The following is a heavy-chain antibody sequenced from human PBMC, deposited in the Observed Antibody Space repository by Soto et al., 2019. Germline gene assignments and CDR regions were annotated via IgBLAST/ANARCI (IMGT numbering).Heavy chain of an antibody. J-gene: IGHJ3*01. D-gene: IGHD6-13*01. Sequence: PGGSLRLSCAASGFTFNNYGMHWVRQAPGTGLEWVAAISSHGSDKYYTDSVKGRLTISRDNSKNTLYLQMHSLRAEDTAVYYCAKDQGIAASHGIDWGQGTMVTVSS. V-gene: IGHV3-30*18. CDR3: AKDQGIAASHGID. CDR1: GFTFNNYG. CDR2: ISSHGSDK.